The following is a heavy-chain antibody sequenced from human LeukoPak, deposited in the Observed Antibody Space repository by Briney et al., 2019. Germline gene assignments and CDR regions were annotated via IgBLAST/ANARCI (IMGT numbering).Heavy chain of an antibody. CDR1: GFTFSSYS. CDR2: ISSSSSYI. V-gene: IGHV3-21*01. D-gene: IGHD3-3*01. Sequence: GGSLRLSCAASGFTFSSYSMNWVRQAPGKGLEWVSSISSSSSYIYYADSVKGRFTISRDNAKNSLYLQMNSLRAEDTAVYYCARDRVDLYWFDPWGQGTLVTVSS. J-gene: IGHJ5*02. CDR3: ARDRVDLYWFDP.